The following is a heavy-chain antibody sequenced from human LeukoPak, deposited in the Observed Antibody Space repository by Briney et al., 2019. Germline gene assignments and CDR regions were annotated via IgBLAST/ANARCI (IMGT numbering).Heavy chain of an antibody. D-gene: IGHD5-18*01. V-gene: IGHV1-69*04. CDR3: ARSGDTAMVTVGY. CDR1: GGTFSSYA. Sequence: VKVSCKASGGTFSSYAISWVRQAPGQGLEWMGRIIPILGIANYAQKFQGRVTITADKSASTAYMELSSLRSEDTAVYYCARSGDTAMVTVGYWGQGTLVTVSS. J-gene: IGHJ4*02. CDR2: IIPILGIA.